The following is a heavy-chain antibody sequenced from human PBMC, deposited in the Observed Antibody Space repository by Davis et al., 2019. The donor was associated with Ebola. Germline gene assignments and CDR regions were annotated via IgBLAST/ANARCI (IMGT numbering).Heavy chain of an antibody. D-gene: IGHD6-19*01. CDR1: GFTFDESA. Sequence: SLKISCAAAGFTFDESAMHWVRQAPGKGLEWVSYISWNSVIVAYADSVKGRFTISRDSAKNSLYLQMDGLRSEDTALYYCAKDIGRRSVAGTLDYWGRGSLVTVSS. V-gene: IGHV3-9*01. CDR3: AKDIGRRSVAGTLDY. CDR2: ISWNSVIV. J-gene: IGHJ4*02.